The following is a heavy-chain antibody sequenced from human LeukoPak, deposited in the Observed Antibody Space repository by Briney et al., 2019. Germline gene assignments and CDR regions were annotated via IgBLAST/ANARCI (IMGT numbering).Heavy chain of an antibody. Sequence: GGSLRLSCAASGFTFDDYAMHWVRQAPGKGLEWVSGISWNSGSIGYADSVKGRFTISRDNAKNSLYLQMNSLRAEDTALYYCAKDKVPGIGYYYGMDVWGQGTTVTVSS. J-gene: IGHJ6*02. D-gene: IGHD1-1*01. CDR1: GFTFDDYA. CDR2: ISWNSGSI. V-gene: IGHV3-9*01. CDR3: AKDKVPGIGYYYGMDV.